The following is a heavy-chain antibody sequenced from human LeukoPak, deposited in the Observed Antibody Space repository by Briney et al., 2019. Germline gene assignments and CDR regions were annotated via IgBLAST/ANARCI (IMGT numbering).Heavy chain of an antibody. CDR3: ARLLRYFDWYFDY. CDR2: ISAYNGNT. J-gene: IGHJ4*02. D-gene: IGHD3-9*01. CDR1: GYTFTSYY. V-gene: IGHV1-18*04. Sequence: GASVKVSCKASGYTFTSYYMHWVRQAPGQGLEWMGWISAYNGNTNYAQKLQGRVTMTTDTSTSTAYMELRSLRSDDTAVYYCARLLRYFDWYFDYWGQGTLVTVSS.